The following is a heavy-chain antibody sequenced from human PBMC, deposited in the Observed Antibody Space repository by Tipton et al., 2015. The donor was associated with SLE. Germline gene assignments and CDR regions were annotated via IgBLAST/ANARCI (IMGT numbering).Heavy chain of an antibody. Sequence: GLVKPSETLSLTCTVSGVSISSYYWSWIRQPPGKGLEWIGYIYTSGSTNYNPSLKSRVTISVDTSKNQFSLKLSSVTAADTAVYYCAREVRQQLSYFDYWGQGTLVTVSS. V-gene: IGHV4-59*01. D-gene: IGHD6-13*01. J-gene: IGHJ4*02. CDR3: AREVRQQLSYFDY. CDR2: IYTSGST. CDR1: GVSISSYY.